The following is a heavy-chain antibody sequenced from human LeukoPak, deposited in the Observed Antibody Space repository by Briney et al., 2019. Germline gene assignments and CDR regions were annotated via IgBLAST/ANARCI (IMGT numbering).Heavy chain of an antibody. CDR1: GYTFTSYY. CDR2: INPSGGST. V-gene: IGHV1-46*01. J-gene: IGHJ3*02. Sequence: ASVKVSCKASGYTFTSYYMHWVRQAPGQGLEWMGIINPSGGSTSYAQKFQGRVTMTADKSTSTAYMELSSLRSEDTAVYYCARQRLDAFDIWGQGTMVTVSS. CDR3: ARQRLDAFDI. D-gene: IGHD4-17*01.